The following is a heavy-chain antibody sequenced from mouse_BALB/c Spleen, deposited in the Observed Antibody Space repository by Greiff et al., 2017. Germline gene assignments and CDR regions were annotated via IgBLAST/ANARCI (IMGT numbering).Heavy chain of an antibody. J-gene: IGHJ3*01. D-gene: IGHD4-1*01. CDR3: ARDNWDERFAY. CDR2: IRNKANGYTT. CDR1: GFTFPDFY. V-gene: IGHV7-3*02. Sequence: VKLMESGGGLVQPGGSLRLSCATSGFTFPDFYMSWVRQPPGKALEWLGFIRNKANGYTTEYSASVKGRFTISRDNSQSILYLQMNTLRAEDSATYYCARDNWDERFAYWGQGTLVTVSA.